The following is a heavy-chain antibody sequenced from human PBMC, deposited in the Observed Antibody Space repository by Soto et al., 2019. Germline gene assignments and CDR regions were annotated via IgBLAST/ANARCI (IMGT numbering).Heavy chain of an antibody. CDR2: IDPSDSYT. CDR3: ARHLQDSGHDYPHYYYGMDV. D-gene: IGHD5-12*01. Sequence: PGESLKISCKGSGYSFTSYWISWVRQMPGKGLEWMGRIDPSDSYTNYSPSFQGHVTISADKSISTAYLQWSSLKASDTAMYYCARHLQDSGHDYPHYYYGMDVWGQGTTVTVSS. CDR1: GYSFTSYW. J-gene: IGHJ6*02. V-gene: IGHV5-10-1*01.